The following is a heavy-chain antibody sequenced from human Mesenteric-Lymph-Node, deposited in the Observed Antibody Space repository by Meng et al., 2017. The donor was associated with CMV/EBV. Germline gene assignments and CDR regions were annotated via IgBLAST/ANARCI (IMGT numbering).Heavy chain of an antibody. J-gene: IGHJ2*01. CDR2: INHSGST. CDR1: GYY. Sequence: GYYWSWIRQPPGKGLEWIGEINHSGSTNYNPSLKSRVTISVDTSKNQFSLKLSSVTAADTAVYYCARGPQRITIFGVVSSLWYFDLWGRGTLVTVSS. D-gene: IGHD3-3*01. V-gene: IGHV4-34*01. CDR3: ARGPQRITIFGVVSSLWYFDL.